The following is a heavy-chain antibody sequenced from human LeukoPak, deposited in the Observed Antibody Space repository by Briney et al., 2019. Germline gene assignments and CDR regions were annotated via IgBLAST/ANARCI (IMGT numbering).Heavy chain of an antibody. CDR3: ARSQGLLWFGELFPMDYYHYGMDV. J-gene: IGHJ6*02. Sequence: GGSLRLSCAASGFTFSSYGMHWVRQAPGKGLEWVAVIWYDGSNKYYADSVKGRFTISRDNSKNTLYLQMNSLRAEDTAVYYCARSQGLLWFGELFPMDYYHYGMDVWGQGTSVTVSS. CDR1: GFTFSSYG. CDR2: IWYDGSNK. D-gene: IGHD3-10*01. V-gene: IGHV3-33*01.